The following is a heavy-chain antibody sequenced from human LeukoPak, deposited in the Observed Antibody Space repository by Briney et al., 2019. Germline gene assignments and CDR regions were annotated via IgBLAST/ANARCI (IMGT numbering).Heavy chain of an antibody. Sequence: GGSLRLSCAASGFTFSSYAMSWVRQAPGKGLEWVSGISGGGGSIHYADSVKGRFTISRDNSMNTLYLQMNSLRGEDTAVYYCARYRSVTTGKRFFDYWGQGTLVTVSS. CDR3: ARYRSVTTGKRFFDY. V-gene: IGHV3-23*01. CDR1: GFTFSSYA. CDR2: ISGGGGSI. D-gene: IGHD4-17*01. J-gene: IGHJ4*02.